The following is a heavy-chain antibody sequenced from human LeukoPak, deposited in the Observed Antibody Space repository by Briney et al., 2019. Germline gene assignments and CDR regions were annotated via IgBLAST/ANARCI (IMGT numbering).Heavy chain of an antibody. CDR1: GFSLSSGYY. V-gene: IGHV4-38-2*01. CDR2: VYHSGST. Sequence: PSETLSLTCAVSGFSLSSGYYWGWIRQPPGKGLEWIGSVYHSGSTYYNPSLKSRVTISVDTSKNQFSLKLSSVTAADTAVFYCARAGGDSYDSSGYYYPFGYWGQGTPVTVSS. D-gene: IGHD3-22*01. J-gene: IGHJ4*02. CDR3: ARAGGDSYDSSGYYYPFGY.